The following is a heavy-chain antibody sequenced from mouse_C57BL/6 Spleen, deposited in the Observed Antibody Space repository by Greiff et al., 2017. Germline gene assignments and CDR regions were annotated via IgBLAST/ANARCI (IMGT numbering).Heavy chain of an antibody. D-gene: IGHD2-3*01. J-gene: IGHJ3*01. Sequence: VQLVESGAELVRPGASVTLSCKASGYTFTDYEMHWVKQTPVHGLEWIGAIDPETGGTAYNQKFKGKAILTADKSSSTAYMELRSLTSEDSAVYYCTRSWDGYYGFAYWGQGTLVTVSA. CDR1: GYTFTDYE. CDR3: TRSWDGYYGFAY. V-gene: IGHV1-15*01. CDR2: IDPETGGT.